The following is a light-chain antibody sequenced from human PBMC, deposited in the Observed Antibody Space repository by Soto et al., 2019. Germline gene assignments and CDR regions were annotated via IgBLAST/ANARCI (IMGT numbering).Light chain of an antibody. CDR1: QSVSSSY. J-gene: IGKJ1*01. CDR2: DAS. CDR3: QQYGSSPST. V-gene: IGKV3-20*01. Sequence: EIVLTQSPGTLSLSPGERATLSCRASQSVSSSYLAWYQQRPGQAPRLLIYDASSRATGIPDRFSGSGSGTDFTLTISRLEPEDFAVYYCQQYGSSPSTFGQGTKVETK.